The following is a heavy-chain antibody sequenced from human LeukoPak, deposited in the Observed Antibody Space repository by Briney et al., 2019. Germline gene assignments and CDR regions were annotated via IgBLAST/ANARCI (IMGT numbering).Heavy chain of an antibody. CDR2: ISYDGSNK. Sequence: PGGSLRLSCAASGFTFSSYAMHWVRQAPGKGLEWVAVISYDGSNKYYADSVKGRFTISRDNAKNSLYLQMNSLRAEDTAVYYCARETAAGTGKYYFDYWGQGTLVTVSS. CDR1: GFTFSSYA. V-gene: IGHV3-30-3*01. D-gene: IGHD6-13*01. J-gene: IGHJ4*02. CDR3: ARETAAGTGKYYFDY.